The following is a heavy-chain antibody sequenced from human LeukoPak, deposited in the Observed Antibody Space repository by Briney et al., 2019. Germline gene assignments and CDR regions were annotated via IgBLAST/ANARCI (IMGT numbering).Heavy chain of an antibody. CDR3: ARVWDSSSWYATNWFDP. CDR2: INPNSGGT. Sequence: ASVKVSCKASGYTFTGYYMHWVRQAPGQGLEWMGWINPNSGGTNYAQKFQGRVTMTRDTSISTAYMELSRLRSDDTAVYYCARVWDSSSWYATNWFDPWGQGTLVTVSS. J-gene: IGHJ5*02. V-gene: IGHV1-2*02. D-gene: IGHD6-13*01. CDR1: GYTFTGYY.